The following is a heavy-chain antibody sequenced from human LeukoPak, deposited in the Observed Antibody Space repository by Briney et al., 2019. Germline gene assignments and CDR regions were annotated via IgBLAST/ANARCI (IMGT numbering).Heavy chain of an antibody. J-gene: IGHJ5*02. CDR3: ARDRRGIAVAGRPRWFDP. Sequence: GASVKVSCKASGYTFTGYYTHWVRQAPGQGLEWMGWINPNSGGTNYAQKFQGWVTMTRDTSTSTAYMELSRLRSDDTAVYYCARDRRGIAVAGRPRWFDPWGQGTLVTVSS. D-gene: IGHD6-19*01. V-gene: IGHV1-2*04. CDR2: INPNSGGT. CDR1: GYTFTGYY.